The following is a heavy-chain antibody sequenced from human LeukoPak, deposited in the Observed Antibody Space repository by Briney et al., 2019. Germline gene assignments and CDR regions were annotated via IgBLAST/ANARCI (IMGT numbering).Heavy chain of an antibody. CDR3: TRDRIPYYYDSTRSFDP. Sequence: PGRSLRLSCAASGFTFSSYGMHWVRQAPGKGLEWVAVISYDGSNKYYADSVKGRFTISRDDSKSIAYLQMNSLKTEDTAVYYCTRDRIPYYYDSTRSFDPWGQGTLVTVSS. D-gene: IGHD3-22*01. CDR1: GFTFSSYG. V-gene: IGHV3-30*03. CDR2: ISYDGSNK. J-gene: IGHJ5*02.